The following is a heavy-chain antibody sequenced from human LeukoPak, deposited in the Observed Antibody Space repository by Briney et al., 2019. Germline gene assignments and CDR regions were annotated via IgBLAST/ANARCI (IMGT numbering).Heavy chain of an antibody. D-gene: IGHD5-24*01. CDR2: IWYDGSNK. CDR1: GFTYDDYA. CDR3: AKGGMATITAADY. J-gene: IGHJ4*02. Sequence: PGGSLRLPCAASGFTYDDYAMHWVRQAPGKGLEWVAVIWYDGSNKYYADSVKGRFTISRDNSKNTLYLQMNSLRAEDTAVYYCAKGGMATITAADYWGQGTLVTVSS. V-gene: IGHV3-33*06.